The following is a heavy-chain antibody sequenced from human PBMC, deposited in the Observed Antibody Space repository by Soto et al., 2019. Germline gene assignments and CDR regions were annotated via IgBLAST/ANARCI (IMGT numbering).Heavy chain of an antibody. CDR3: ARHVRRGAQMGGATGRPSTPYFDY. Sequence: SETLSLTCTVSGGSISSSSYYWGWIRQPPGKGLEWIGSIYYSGSTYYNPSLKSRVTISVDTSKNQFSLKLSSVTAADTAVYYCARHVRRGAQMGGATGRPSTPYFDYWGKGPLVTVSS. CDR2: IYYSGST. D-gene: IGHD1-26*01. J-gene: IGHJ4*02. V-gene: IGHV4-39*01. CDR1: GGSISSSSYY.